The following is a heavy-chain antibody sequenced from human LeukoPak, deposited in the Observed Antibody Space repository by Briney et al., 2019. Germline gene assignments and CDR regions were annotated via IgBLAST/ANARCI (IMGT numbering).Heavy chain of an antibody. J-gene: IGHJ1*01. V-gene: IGHV1-18*01. CDR3: ARDDRRVDTAMSFQR. CDR2: IGGYNGDG. CDR1: GYTFTSYV. D-gene: IGHD5-18*01. Sequence: ASVKVSCKASGYTFTSYVINGVRQAPGQGLEGMGGIGGYNGDGMYAQKLQGRVTLTTDTPTTTAYMEVRSLKFDDTAVYYCARDDRRVDTAMSFQRWGQGTLVTVSS.